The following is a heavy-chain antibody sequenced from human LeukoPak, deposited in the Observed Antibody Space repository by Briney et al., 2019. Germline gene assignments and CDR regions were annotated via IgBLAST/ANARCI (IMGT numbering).Heavy chain of an antibody. CDR3: ARDLLYCSSTSCYLYGMDV. Sequence: GGPLRLSCAASGFTFSSYEMNWVRQAPGKGLEWVSYISSSGSTIYYADSVKGRFTISRDNAKNSLYLQMNSLRAEDTAVYYCARDLLYCSSTSCYLYGMDVWGQGTTVTVSS. CDR2: ISSSGSTI. CDR1: GFTFSSYE. J-gene: IGHJ6*02. V-gene: IGHV3-48*03. D-gene: IGHD2-2*01.